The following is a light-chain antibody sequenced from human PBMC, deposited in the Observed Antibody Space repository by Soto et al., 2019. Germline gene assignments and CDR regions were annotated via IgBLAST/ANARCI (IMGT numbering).Light chain of an antibody. CDR2: DVS. V-gene: IGLV2-11*01. CDR3: CSYAGSHTFDGV. CDR1: SSDVGGYNY. J-gene: IGLJ2*01. Sequence: QSALTQPRSVSGSPGQSVTISCTGTSSDVGGYNYVSWYQQHPGKAPKLMIYDVSKRPSGVPDRFSGSKSGNTASLTISGLQSEDEADYYCCSYAGSHTFDGVFGGGTKLTVL.